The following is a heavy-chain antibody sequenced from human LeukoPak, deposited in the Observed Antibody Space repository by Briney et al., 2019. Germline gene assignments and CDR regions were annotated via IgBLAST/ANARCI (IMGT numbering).Heavy chain of an antibody. CDR3: ARGGGYYFDY. J-gene: IGHJ4*02. D-gene: IGHD5-12*01. CDR1: AFSISSDYY. V-gene: IGHV4-38-2*02. Sequence: SETLSLTCSVSAFSISSDYYWGWIRQPPGKGLEWIGSIFHSGSTYNNPSLKSRVTISVDTSKNQFSLKVSSVTAADTAVYYCARGGGYYFDYWGQGILVAVSS. CDR2: IFHSGST.